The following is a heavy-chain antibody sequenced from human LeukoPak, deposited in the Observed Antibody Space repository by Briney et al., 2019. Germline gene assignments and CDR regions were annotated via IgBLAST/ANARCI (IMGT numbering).Heavy chain of an antibody. CDR2: ISGSGGST. CDR3: AKRIAAAGNMGYYYYMDV. J-gene: IGHJ6*03. D-gene: IGHD6-13*01. CDR1: GFTFSSYA. Sequence: QSGGSLRLSCAASGFTFSSYAMSWVRQAPGKGLEWVSAISGSGGSTYYADSVKGRFTISRDNSKNTLYLQMNSLRAEDTAVYYCAKRIAAAGNMGYYYYMDVWGKGTTVTVSS. V-gene: IGHV3-23*01.